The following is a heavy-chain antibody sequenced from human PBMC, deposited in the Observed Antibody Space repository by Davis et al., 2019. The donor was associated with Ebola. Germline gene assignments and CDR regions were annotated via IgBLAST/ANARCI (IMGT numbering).Heavy chain of an antibody. CDR1: GYTFTGYY. J-gene: IGHJ6*02. CDR3: ARDRIVVVPAAIRAGYGMDV. CDR2: INPNSGGT. D-gene: IGHD2-2*01. Sequence: AASVKVSCKASGYTFTGYYIHWVRQAPGQGLEWMGWINPNSGGTNYAQKFQGRVTMTRDTSISTAYMELSRLRSDDTAVYYCARDRIVVVPAAIRAGYGMDVWGQGTTVTVSS. V-gene: IGHV1-2*02.